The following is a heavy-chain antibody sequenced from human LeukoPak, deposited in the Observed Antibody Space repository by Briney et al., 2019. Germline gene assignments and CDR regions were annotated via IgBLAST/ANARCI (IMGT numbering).Heavy chain of an antibody. J-gene: IGHJ4*02. D-gene: IGHD3-3*01. Sequence: SETLSLTCTVSGGSISSYYWSWIRQPPGKGLEWIGYIYYSGSTNYNPSLKSRVTISVDTSKNQFSLKLSSVTAADTAVYYCARLTYYDFWSGYRSGYYFDYWGQGTLVTVSS. CDR3: ARLTYYDFWSGYRSGYYFDY. V-gene: IGHV4-59*08. CDR2: IYYSGST. CDR1: GGSISSYY.